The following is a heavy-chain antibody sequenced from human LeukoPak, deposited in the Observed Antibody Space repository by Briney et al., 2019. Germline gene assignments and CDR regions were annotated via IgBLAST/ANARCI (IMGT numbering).Heavy chain of an antibody. D-gene: IGHD3/OR15-3a*01. V-gene: IGHV4-39*01. CDR3: ARQTGSGLFILP. CDR1: GVSISSSNSY. J-gene: IGHJ4*02. Sequence: SETLSLTCTVSGVSISSSNSYWGWIRQPPGQGLEWIGSIYYSGNTYYNASLKSQVSISIDTSKNQFSLRLTSVTAADTAVYYCARQTGSGLFILPGGQGTLVTVSS. CDR2: IYYSGNT.